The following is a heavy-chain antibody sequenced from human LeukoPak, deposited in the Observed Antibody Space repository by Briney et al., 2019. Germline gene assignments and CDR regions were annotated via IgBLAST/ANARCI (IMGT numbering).Heavy chain of an antibody. CDR1: GGSLSPHY. Sequence: SETLSLTCAVSGGSLSPHYWSWIRRPLGKGLEWIGEINNRGTTNYSPSLRGRATISVDTSKNQFSLRLTSVTAADTAVYYCARVRFSRDRNTSGADVLFDYWGQGTLVTVSS. CDR2: INNRGTT. J-gene: IGHJ4*02. CDR3: ARVRFSRDRNTSGADVLFDY. V-gene: IGHV4-34*01. D-gene: IGHD6-19*01.